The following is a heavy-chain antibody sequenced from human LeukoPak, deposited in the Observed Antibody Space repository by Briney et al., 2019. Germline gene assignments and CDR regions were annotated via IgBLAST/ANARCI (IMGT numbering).Heavy chain of an antibody. J-gene: IGHJ4*02. CDR3: ARDSGLIDYDFWSGFDY. CDR2: ISYDGSNK. V-gene: IGHV3-30-3*01. Sequence: PGGSLRLSCAASGFTFSSYAMHWVRQAPGKGLEWVAVISYDGSNKYYADSVKGRFTISRDNSKNTLYLQMSSLRAEDTAVYYCARDSGLIDYDFWSGFDYWGQGTLVTVSS. D-gene: IGHD3-3*01. CDR1: GFTFSSYA.